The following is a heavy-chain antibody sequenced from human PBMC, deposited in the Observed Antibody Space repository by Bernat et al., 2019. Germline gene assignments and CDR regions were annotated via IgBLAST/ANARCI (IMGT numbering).Heavy chain of an antibody. D-gene: IGHD4-17*01. CDR3: ARDFGQQSTKVTTKHYYDGMDG. CDR2: INPSGGST. V-gene: IGHV1-46*03. J-gene: IGHJ6*02. Sequence: QVQLVQSGAEVKKPGASVKVSCKASGYTFTSYYMHWVRQAPGQGLEWMGIINPSGGSTSYAQKFQGRVTMTRDTSTSTVYMELSSLRSEDTAVYYCARDFGQQSTKVTTKHYYDGMDGWGQGTTVTVSS. CDR1: GYTFTSYY.